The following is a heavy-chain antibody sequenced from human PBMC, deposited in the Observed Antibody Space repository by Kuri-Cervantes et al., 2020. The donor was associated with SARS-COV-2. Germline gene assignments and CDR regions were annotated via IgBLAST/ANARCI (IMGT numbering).Heavy chain of an antibody. V-gene: IGHV3-21*01. Sequence: GESLKISCAASGFTFSSYSMNWVRQAPGKGLEWVSSISSSSSCIYYADSVKGRFTISRDNAKNSLYLQMNSLRAEDTAVYYRARDWDCSSTSCYTYYYYYMDVWGKGTTVTVSS. CDR1: GFTFSSYS. D-gene: IGHD2-2*02. CDR3: ARDWDCSSTSCYTYYYYYMDV. CDR2: ISSSSSCI. J-gene: IGHJ6*03.